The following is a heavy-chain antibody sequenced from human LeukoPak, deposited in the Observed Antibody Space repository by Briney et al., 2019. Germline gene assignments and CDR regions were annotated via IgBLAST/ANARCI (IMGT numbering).Heavy chain of an antibody. CDR1: GGSIGTFY. Sequence: SETLSLTCTVSGGSIGTFYWSWIRQPPGKRLEWIGDVYYSGNTNYNPSLKSRVTISVYTSKNQFSLKMTSVTAADTAVYYCARQVAATAPVGYWGQGTLVTVSS. V-gene: IGHV4-59*08. D-gene: IGHD6-13*01. CDR2: VYYSGNT. J-gene: IGHJ4*02. CDR3: ARQVAATAPVGY.